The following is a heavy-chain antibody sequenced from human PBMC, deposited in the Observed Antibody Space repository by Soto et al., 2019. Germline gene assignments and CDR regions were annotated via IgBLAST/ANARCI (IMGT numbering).Heavy chain of an antibody. J-gene: IGHJ4*02. D-gene: IGHD3-22*01. CDR3: AREPRDFTTFDY. Sequence: ASVKVSFKASGYTFTSYYMHWVRQAPGQGLEWMGIINPSGGSTSYAQKFQGRVTMTRDTSTSTVYMELSSLRSEDTAVYYCAREPRDFTTFDYWGQGTLVTVSS. V-gene: IGHV1-46*01. CDR1: GYTFTSYY. CDR2: INPSGGST.